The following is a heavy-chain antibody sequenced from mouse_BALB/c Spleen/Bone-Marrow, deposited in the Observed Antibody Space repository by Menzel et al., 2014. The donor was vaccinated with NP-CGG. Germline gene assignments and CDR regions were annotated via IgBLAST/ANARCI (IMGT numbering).Heavy chain of an antibody. CDR3: AKPLLPWWYFDV. CDR2: IWGDGST. D-gene: IGHD1-1*01. CDR1: GFSLTSYG. V-gene: IGHV2-3*01. Sequence: VQLQQSGPGLVAPPQSLSITCTVSGFSLTSYGVSWVRQPPGKGLEWLGVIWGDGSTNYHSALISRLSIRKDNSKSQVFLKLNSLQTDDTATYYCAKPLLPWWYFDVWGAGTTVTVSS. J-gene: IGHJ1*01.